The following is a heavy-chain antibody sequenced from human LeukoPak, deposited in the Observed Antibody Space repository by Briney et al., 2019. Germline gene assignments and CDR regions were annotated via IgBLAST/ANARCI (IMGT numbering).Heavy chain of an antibody. D-gene: IGHD6-19*01. V-gene: IGHV4-4*02. Sequence: SETLSLTCSVSGGSISSSHWWSWIRQPPGKGLEWIGEINHSGSTNYNPSLKSRVTISVDTSKNQFSLKLSSVTAADTAVYYCARGSGWYRSYYFDYWGQGTLVTVSS. J-gene: IGHJ4*02. CDR2: INHSGST. CDR3: ARGSGWYRSYYFDY. CDR1: GGSISSSHW.